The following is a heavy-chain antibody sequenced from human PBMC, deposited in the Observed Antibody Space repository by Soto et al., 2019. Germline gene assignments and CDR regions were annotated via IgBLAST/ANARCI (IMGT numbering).Heavy chain of an antibody. CDR2: IKSQGDGGTR. V-gene: IGHV3-15*01. Sequence: QLVESGGGLVKPGGSLRLSCAASGFSFRNDWMSWVRQAPGKGLEWVGHIKSQGDGGTRDYAAPLKGRFTISRDDSKFTLFLQMNSLKHEDTAVYFCTTDLQAYCDGTTCYAGNYYYDDMDVWGQGTTVTVSS. J-gene: IGHJ6*02. CDR1: GFSFRNDW. CDR3: TTDLQAYCDGTTCYAGNYYYDDMDV. D-gene: IGHD2-2*01.